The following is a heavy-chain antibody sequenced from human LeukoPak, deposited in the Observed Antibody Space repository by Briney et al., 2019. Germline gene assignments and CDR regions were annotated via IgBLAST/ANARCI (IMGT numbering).Heavy chain of an antibody. CDR3: AKGSADSSGGRGYFDY. J-gene: IGHJ4*02. D-gene: IGHD6-19*01. V-gene: IGHV3-9*03. Sequence: GGSLRLSCAASGFTFSSYWMHWVRQAPGKGLEWVSGISWNSGSIGYADSVKGRFTVSRDNAKNSLYLQMNSLRAEDMALYYCAKGSADSSGGRGYFDYWGQGTLVTVSS. CDR2: ISWNSGSI. CDR1: GFTFSSYW.